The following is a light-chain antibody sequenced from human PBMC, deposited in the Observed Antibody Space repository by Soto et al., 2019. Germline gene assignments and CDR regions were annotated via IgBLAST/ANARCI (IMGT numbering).Light chain of an antibody. Sequence: DIVLTQSPDSLAVSLGERATINCKSSQSVLYSSNNKNQLTWYQQKPGQPPKLLIYLASTRESGVPDRFSGSGSGTDFSPTISSLQAEDVSVYYCQQYYSTPSITFGQGTRLEIK. CDR2: LAS. J-gene: IGKJ5*01. V-gene: IGKV4-1*01. CDR1: QSVLYSSNNKNQ. CDR3: QQYYSTPSIT.